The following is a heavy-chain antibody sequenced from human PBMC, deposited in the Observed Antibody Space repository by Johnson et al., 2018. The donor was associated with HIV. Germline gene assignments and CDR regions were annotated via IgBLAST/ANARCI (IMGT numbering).Heavy chain of an antibody. Sequence: QVQLVESGGGLVQPGRSLRLSCAASRFTFRSHAMHWVRQAPGKGLEWVAVISYYGTKKNHADSVKGRFTISRDNSKNTLCLQMNSLRAEDTAVYYCARAVCRGGRCYSHDAFDIWGQGTMVTVSS. CDR3: ARAVCRGGRCYSHDAFDI. CDR1: RFTFRSHA. D-gene: IGHD2-15*01. CDR2: ISYYGTKK. J-gene: IGHJ3*02. V-gene: IGHV3-30*04.